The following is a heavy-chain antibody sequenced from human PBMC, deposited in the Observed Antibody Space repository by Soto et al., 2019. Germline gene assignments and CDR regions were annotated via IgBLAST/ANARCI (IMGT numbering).Heavy chain of an antibody. CDR2: IIPIFGTA. CDR1: GGTFSSYA. CDR3: ARGVVPASFPLRP. V-gene: IGHV1-69*13. J-gene: IGHJ5*02. D-gene: IGHD2-2*01. Sequence: GASVKVSCKASGGTFSSYAISWVRQAPGQGLELMGGIIPIFGTANYAQKFQGRVTITADESTSTAYMELSSLRSEDTAVYYCARGVVPASFPLRPWGQGTLVTVYS.